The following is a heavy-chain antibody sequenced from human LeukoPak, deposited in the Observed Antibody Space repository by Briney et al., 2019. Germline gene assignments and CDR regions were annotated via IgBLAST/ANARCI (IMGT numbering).Heavy chain of an antibody. V-gene: IGHV4-34*01. CDR1: GFTFSSYA. J-gene: IGHJ6*02. D-gene: IGHD3-3*01. Sequence: PGGSLRLSCAASGFTFSSYAMSWIRQPPGKGLEWIGEINHSGSTNYNPSLKSRVTISVDTSKNQFSLKLSSVTAADTAVYYCASLTYYDFWSLYGMDVWGQGTTVTVSS. CDR3: ASLTYYDFWSLYGMDV. CDR2: INHSGST.